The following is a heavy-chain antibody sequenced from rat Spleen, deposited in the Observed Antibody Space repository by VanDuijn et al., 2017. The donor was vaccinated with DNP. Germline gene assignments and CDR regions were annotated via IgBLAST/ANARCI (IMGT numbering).Heavy chain of an antibody. CDR1: GFSLTSYG. CDR2: MSTSGDT. D-gene: IGHD1-3*01. CDR3: TRDLRVATGHPYGLDP. Sequence: QVQLKESGPGLVQPSQTLSLTCTVSGFSLTSYGVSWVPQPPGKGLEWIAAMSTSGDTSYNSVLKSRLSISRDTSKDQVFLKMNSLQTEDTAIYFCTRDLRVATGHPYGLDPWGQGISVTVSS. J-gene: IGHJ4*01. V-gene: IGHV2S8*01.